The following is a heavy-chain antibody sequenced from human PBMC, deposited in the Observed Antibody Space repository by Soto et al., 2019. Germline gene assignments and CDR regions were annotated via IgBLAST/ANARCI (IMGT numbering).Heavy chain of an antibody. V-gene: IGHV3-23*01. CDR3: AKGSGITMIVVVGLSYPAFDY. CDR2: ISGSGGST. Sequence: GGSLRLSCAASGFTFSSYAMSWVRQAPGKGLEWVSAISGSGGSTYYADSVKGRFTISRDNSKNTLYLQMNSLRAEDTAVYYCAKGSGITMIVVVGLSYPAFDYWGQGTLVTVSS. CDR1: GFTFSSYA. J-gene: IGHJ4*02. D-gene: IGHD3-22*01.